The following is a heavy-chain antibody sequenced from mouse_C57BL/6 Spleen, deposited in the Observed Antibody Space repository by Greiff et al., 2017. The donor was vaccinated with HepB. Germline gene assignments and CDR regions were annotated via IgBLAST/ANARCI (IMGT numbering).Heavy chain of an antibody. D-gene: IGHD1-1*02. CDR2: IDPSDSET. CDR3: ARGGYDGPPYFDY. Sequence: QVQLKQPGAELVKPGASVKLSCKASGYTFTSYWMQWVKQRPGQGLEWIGNIDPSDSETHYNQKFKDKATLTVDKSSSTAYMQLSSLTSEDSAVYYCARGGYDGPPYFDYWGQGTTLTVSS. J-gene: IGHJ2*01. V-gene: IGHV1-52*01. CDR1: GYTFTSYW.